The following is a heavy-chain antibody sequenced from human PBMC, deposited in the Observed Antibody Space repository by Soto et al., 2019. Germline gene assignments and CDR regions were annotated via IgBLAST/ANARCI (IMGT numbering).Heavy chain of an antibody. CDR1: GYTFTSYG. V-gene: IGHV1-18*01. CDR3: ARVRIAAAVNDFDY. CDR2: ISTYNGNT. D-gene: IGHD6-13*01. Sequence: VASVKVSCKASGYTFTSYGISWVRQAPGQGLEWMGWISTYNGNTNYAQKLQGRVTMTTDTSTSTAYMELRSLRSDDTAVYYCARVRIAAAVNDFDYWGQGTLVTVSS. J-gene: IGHJ4*02.